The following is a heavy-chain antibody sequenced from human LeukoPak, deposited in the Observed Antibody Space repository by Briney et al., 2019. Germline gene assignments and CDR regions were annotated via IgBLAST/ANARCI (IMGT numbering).Heavy chain of an antibody. CDR1: GFTFSSYA. D-gene: IGHD2-15*01. CDR3: ARVPCSGGSCYPTFYDY. CDR2: ISSNGGST. Sequence: QSGGSLRLSCAASGFTFSSYAMHWVRQAPGKGLEYVSAISSNGGSTYYANSVKGRFTISRDNSKNTLYLQMGSLRAEDMAVYYCARVPCSGGSCYPTFYDYWGQGTLVTVSS. J-gene: IGHJ4*02. V-gene: IGHV3-64*01.